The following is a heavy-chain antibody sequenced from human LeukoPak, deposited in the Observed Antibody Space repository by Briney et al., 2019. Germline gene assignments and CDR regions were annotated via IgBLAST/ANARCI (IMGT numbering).Heavy chain of an antibody. V-gene: IGHV3-15*01. CDR1: GFTFSQAW. CDR3: STDGGITWPKVFDY. D-gene: IGHD2-15*01. J-gene: IGHJ4*02. CDR2: IKSKADGATI. Sequence: GGSLRLSCATSGFTFSQAWMSWVRQGPGKGLEWVARIKSKADGATIDYAAPVKGRFMISRDDSKNTVYLQMNRLKMDDTAVYYCSTDGGITWPKVFDYWGQGILVTVSS.